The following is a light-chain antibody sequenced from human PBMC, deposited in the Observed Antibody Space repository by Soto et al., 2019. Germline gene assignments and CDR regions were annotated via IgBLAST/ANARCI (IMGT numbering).Light chain of an antibody. CDR1: QSVSSSY. J-gene: IGKJ5*01. CDR2: GAS. Sequence: EIVLTHAPGTLSLSPGERATLSCRASQSVSSSYLAWYQQKPGQAPRLLIYGASSRATGIPDRFSGSGSGTDFTLTISRLEPEDFAVYYCQQYGSSLLFGQGTRLEIK. CDR3: QQYGSSLL. V-gene: IGKV3-20*01.